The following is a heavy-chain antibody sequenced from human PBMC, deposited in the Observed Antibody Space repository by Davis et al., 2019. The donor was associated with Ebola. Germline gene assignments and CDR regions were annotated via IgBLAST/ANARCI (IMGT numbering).Heavy chain of an antibody. V-gene: IGHV4-34*01. Sequence: SETLSLTCAVYGGSFSGYYWSWIRQPPGKGLEWIGEINHSGSTNYNPSLKSRVTISVDTSKNQFSLKLSSVTAADTAVYYCARGGVLLWFGELSRDYYGMDVWGQGTTVTVSS. D-gene: IGHD3-10*01. CDR3: ARGGVLLWFGELSRDYYGMDV. CDR2: INHSGST. CDR1: GGSFSGYY. J-gene: IGHJ6*02.